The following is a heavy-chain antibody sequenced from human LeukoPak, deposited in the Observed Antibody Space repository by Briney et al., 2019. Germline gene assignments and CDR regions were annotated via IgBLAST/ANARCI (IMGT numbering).Heavy chain of an antibody. V-gene: IGHV3-48*02. J-gene: IGHJ1*01. D-gene: IGHD5-24*01. Sequence: GSPRLSCAASGLTFSSYNMNWVCQAPGKGLEWISFISSSSSTIYYADSVKGRFTSSRDNAKNSVFLQMNSLRDEDTAVYYCARIGRGDAYRNPDFWGQGNLVPVSS. CDR1: GLTFSSYN. CDR2: ISSSSSTI. CDR3: ARIGRGDAYRNPDF.